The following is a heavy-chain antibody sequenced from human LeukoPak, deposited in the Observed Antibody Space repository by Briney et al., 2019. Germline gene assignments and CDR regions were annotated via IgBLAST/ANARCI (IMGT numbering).Heavy chain of an antibody. V-gene: IGHV3-23*01. CDR2: ISAGGENT. CDR1: GFTFTSYA. Sequence: VGSLRLSCAASGFTFTSYAMSWIRQAPGKGLGWVSAISAGGENTYYADSVKGRFTISRDNSKNPLYLQMNSLRAEDTATYYCAKPRAMRAGVGRYFDLWGRGTLVTVSS. D-gene: IGHD3-10*01. J-gene: IGHJ2*01. CDR3: AKPRAMRAGVGRYFDL.